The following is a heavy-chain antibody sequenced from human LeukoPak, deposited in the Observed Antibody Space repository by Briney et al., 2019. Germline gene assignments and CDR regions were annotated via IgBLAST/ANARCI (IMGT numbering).Heavy chain of an antibody. D-gene: IGHD4-17*01. V-gene: IGHV3-30*03. J-gene: IGHJ4*02. CDR3: AREGDYGDFDY. CDR1: GFTFSSYD. Sequence: PGGSLRLSCAASGFTFSSYDMGWVRQAPGKGLEWVAVISYDGTNKYYADSVKGRFTISRDNSKNTLYLQMNSLRAEDTAVYYCAREGDYGDFDYWGQGTLVTVSS. CDR2: ISYDGTNK.